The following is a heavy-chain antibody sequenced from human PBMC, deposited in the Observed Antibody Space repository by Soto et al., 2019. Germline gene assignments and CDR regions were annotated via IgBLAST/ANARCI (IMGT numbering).Heavy chain of an antibody. J-gene: IGHJ5*02. D-gene: IGHD3-3*01. CDR2: INQDGSRK. CDR3: ARGAYSDFWSGFQSWFDP. V-gene: IGHV3-7*01. Sequence: EVQLVESGGGLVQPGGSLRLSCAASGFTFSTYWMTWVRQAPGRGLEWVANINQDGSRKYYVDSVKGRFTISRDNAKNSLYLQMNSLRAEDTAVYYCARGAYSDFWSGFQSWFDPWGQGTLVTVSS. CDR1: GFTFSTYW.